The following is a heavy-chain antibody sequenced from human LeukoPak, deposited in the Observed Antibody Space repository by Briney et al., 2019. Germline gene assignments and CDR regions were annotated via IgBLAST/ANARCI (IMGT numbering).Heavy chain of an antibody. D-gene: IGHD5-18*01. CDR1: GFTFSSYG. J-gene: IGHJ4*02. CDR3: AKWSRTDTDFDY. Sequence: PGGSLRLSCAASGFTFSSYGMHWVRQAPGKGLEWVAVISYDGSNKYYADSVKGRFTISRDNSKNTLYLQMNSLRAEDTAVYYCAKWSRTDTDFDYWGQGTLVTVSS. V-gene: IGHV3-30*18. CDR2: ISYDGSNK.